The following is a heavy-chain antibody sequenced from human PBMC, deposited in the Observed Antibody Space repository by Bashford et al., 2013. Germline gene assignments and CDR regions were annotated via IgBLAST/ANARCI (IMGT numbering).Heavy chain of an antibody. V-gene: IGHV1-3*01. J-gene: IGHJ4*02. CDR3: ARDRLTDYTIFPKPVDY. D-gene: IGHD4-11*01. Sequence: WVRQAPGQSLEWMGWVNAGNGNTQYSQKFEGRVTITRDASASTTFLELSSLKSEDTAVYYCARDRLTDYTIFPKPVDYWGQGTLVTVSS. CDR2: VNAGNGNT.